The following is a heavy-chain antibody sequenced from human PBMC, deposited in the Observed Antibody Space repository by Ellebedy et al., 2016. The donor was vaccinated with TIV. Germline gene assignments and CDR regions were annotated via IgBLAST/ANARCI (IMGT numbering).Heavy chain of an antibody. CDR3: ANGAYDI. V-gene: IGHV3-21*01. D-gene: IGHD5-24*01. J-gene: IGHJ3*02. Sequence: GESLKISCAASGFTFTSYSMNWVRQAPGKGLEWVSSISSTGYYIYYADSVKGRFTISRDDAMSSLFLQMNSLSAEDTAVYYCANGAYDIWGQGTMVTVTS. CDR2: ISSTGYYI. CDR1: GFTFTSYS.